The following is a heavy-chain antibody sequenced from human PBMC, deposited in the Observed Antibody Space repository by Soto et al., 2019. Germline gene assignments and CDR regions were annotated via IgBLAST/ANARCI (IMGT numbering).Heavy chain of an antibody. CDR3: ARGGTGTTLYYYYGMDV. CDR2: ITPSCVTT. J-gene: IGHJ6*02. Sequence: ASVKVSCKAAGDGFTSYYMHSVRQAPGQGLEWMGMITPSCVTTSYARKFQGRVTMTRDESTSTAYMELSSLRSEDTAVYYCARGGTGTTLYYYYGMDVWGQGTTITSP. D-gene: IGHD1-7*01. CDR1: GDGFTSYY. V-gene: IGHV1-46*01.